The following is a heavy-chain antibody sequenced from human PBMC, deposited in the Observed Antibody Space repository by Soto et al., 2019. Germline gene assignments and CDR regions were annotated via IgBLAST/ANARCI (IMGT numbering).Heavy chain of an antibody. CDR2: MDPGSGKT. J-gene: IGHJ5*02. V-gene: IGHV1-8*02. D-gene: IGHD6-13*01. CDR3: ARMASAGTLNWFDP. Sequence: ASVKVSCKASRYSFINFDISWVRQAAGQGPEWLGWMDPGSGKTGYTSKFQGRVAMTRDASTATSHLDLTSLTSDDTAVYYCARMASAGTLNWFDPWGPGTLVTVSS. CDR1: RYSFINFD.